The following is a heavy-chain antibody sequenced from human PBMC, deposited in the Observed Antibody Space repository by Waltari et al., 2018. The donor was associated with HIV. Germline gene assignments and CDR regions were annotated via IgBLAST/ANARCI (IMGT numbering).Heavy chain of an antibody. V-gene: IGHV3-21*01. CDR3: VRHINSGYDY. D-gene: IGHD5-12*01. CDR1: GFTFSSFS. J-gene: IGHJ4*02. CDR2: IGRSGDYI. Sequence: EVQLVESGGGLVKPGGSLRLSCAASGFTFSSFSMNWVRQAPGKGLDGVASIGRSGDYIYYADSVKGRFTISRDNAKNSLFLQMNSLRGEDTAVYYCVRHINSGYDYWGQGTLVTVSS.